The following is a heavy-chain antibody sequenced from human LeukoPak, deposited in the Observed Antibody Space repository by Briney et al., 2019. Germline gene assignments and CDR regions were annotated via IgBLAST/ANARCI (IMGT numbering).Heavy chain of an antibody. Sequence: AASVKVSCKASGGTFSSHAISWVRQAPGQGLEWMGGIIPIFGTANYAQKFQGRVTITADESTSTAYMELSSLRSEDTAVYYCARDRGVYDSSDYYYYYYMDVWGKGTTVTVSS. D-gene: IGHD3-22*01. V-gene: IGHV1-69*13. CDR1: GGTFSSHA. CDR3: ARDRGVYDSSDYYYYYYMDV. J-gene: IGHJ6*03. CDR2: IIPIFGTA.